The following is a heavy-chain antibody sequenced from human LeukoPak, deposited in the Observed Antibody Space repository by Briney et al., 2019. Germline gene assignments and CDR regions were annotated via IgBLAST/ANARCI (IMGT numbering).Heavy chain of an antibody. CDR3: ARLIGYCSSTSCYGYFDY. CDR2: IYHSGTT. CDR1: GDSINSGENY. Sequence: SQTLSLTCTVSGDSINSGENYWSWIRQPPGKGLEWIGHIYHSGTTYYNPSVKSRMTISVDTSKNQFSLKIRSVTAADTAVYYCARLIGYCSSTSCYGYFDYWGQGTLVTVSS. J-gene: IGHJ4*02. V-gene: IGHV4-30-4*08. D-gene: IGHD2-2*01.